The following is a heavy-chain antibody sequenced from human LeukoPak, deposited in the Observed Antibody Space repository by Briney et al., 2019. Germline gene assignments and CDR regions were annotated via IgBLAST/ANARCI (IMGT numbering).Heavy chain of an antibody. D-gene: IGHD6-19*01. V-gene: IGHV1-2*02. J-gene: IGHJ3*02. CDR3: ARVGAGSGWSQGNDAFDI. CDR2: INPNSGGT. CDR1: GYTFTGYY. Sequence: GASVKVSCKASGYTFTGYYMHWVRQAPGQGLEWMGWINPNSGGTNYAQKFQGRVTMTRDTSISTAYMELSRLRSDDTAVYYCARVGAGSGWSQGNDAFDIWGQGTMVTVSS.